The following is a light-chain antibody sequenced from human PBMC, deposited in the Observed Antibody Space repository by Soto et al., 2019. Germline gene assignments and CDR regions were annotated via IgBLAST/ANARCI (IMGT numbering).Light chain of an antibody. V-gene: IGKV3-11*01. CDR3: QQRASWPPFT. Sequence: EIVLTQSPATLSLSPGDRATLSCRASQNVRTYLGWYQQKPGQAPRLLIYDASNRATGIPARFSGSGSGTDFAPTIRSLEPEDFAVYYCQQRASWPPFTFGPGTKVDLK. J-gene: IGKJ3*01. CDR2: DAS. CDR1: QNVRTY.